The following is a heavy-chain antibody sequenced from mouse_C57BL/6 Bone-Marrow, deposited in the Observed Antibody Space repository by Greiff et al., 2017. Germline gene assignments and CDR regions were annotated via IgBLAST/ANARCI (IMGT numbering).Heavy chain of an antibody. D-gene: IGHD2-4*01. CDR1: GYTFTSYG. J-gene: IGHJ2*01. CDR2: IYIGSGYT. CDR3: ARGVYYCDYPYLDY. Sequence: VQLQQSGAELVRPGSSVKMSCKTSGYTFTSYGITWVKQRPGQGLEWIGYIYIGSGYTEYNEKFKGKATLSSSTSSRTAYMQLSSLKSEDSTILFWARGVYYCDYPYLDYWGQGTTLTVSS. V-gene: IGHV1-58*01.